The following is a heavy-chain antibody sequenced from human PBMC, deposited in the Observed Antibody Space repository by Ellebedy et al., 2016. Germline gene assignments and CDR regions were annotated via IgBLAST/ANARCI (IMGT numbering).Heavy chain of an antibody. CDR3: ARGREDLNYYGSGDRPYYFDY. CDR1: GGTFSSYA. Sequence: ASVQVSCKASGGTFSSYAISWVRQAPGQGLEWMGRIIPILGIANYAQKFQGRVTITADKSTSTAYMELSSLRSEDTAVYYCARGREDLNYYGSGDRPYYFDYWGQGTLVTVSS. V-gene: IGHV1-69*04. J-gene: IGHJ4*02. CDR2: IIPILGIA. D-gene: IGHD3-10*01.